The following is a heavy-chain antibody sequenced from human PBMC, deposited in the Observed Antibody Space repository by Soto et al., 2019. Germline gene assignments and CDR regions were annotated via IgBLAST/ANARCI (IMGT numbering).Heavy chain of an antibody. D-gene: IGHD2-21*02. J-gene: IGHJ5*02. CDR3: ARGLRGGDADWFDP. CDR2: INAGNGNT. CDR1: GYTFTSYA. V-gene: IGHV1-3*01. Sequence: QFQLVQSGAEVKKPGASVKVSCKASGYTFTSYAMHWVRQAPGQRLEWMGWINAGNGNTKYSQKFQGRVTITRDTSASTAYMEWSSLRSEDTAVYYCARGLRGGDADWFDPWGQGTLVTVSS.